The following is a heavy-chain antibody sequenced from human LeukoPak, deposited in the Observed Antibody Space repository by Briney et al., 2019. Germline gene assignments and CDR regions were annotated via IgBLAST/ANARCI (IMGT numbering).Heavy chain of an antibody. CDR3: ARAAVAFDY. J-gene: IGHJ4*02. D-gene: IGHD6-19*01. CDR1: GGSISSGSYY. V-gene: IGHV4-61*01. Sequence: SETLSLTCTVSGGSISSGSYYWSWIRQPPGKGLEWIGYIYYSGSTNYNPSLKSRVTISVDTSKNQFSLKLSSVTAADTAVYYCARAAVAFDYWGQGTLVTVSS. CDR2: IYYSGST.